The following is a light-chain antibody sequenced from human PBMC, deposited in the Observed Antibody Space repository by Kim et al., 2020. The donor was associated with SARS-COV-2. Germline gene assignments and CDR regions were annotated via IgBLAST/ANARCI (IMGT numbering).Light chain of an antibody. V-gene: IGKV3-20*01. CDR1: QRKSGAY. Sequence: APAEITNPSSRARQRKSGAYFTWYHQKPGQAPRLLMHAASTRDTGIPDRFTGSKSGTDFILTINRLEPEDSAIYYCHHLSYSPCSSFCRGNKLG. CDR2: AAS. CDR3: HHLSYSPCSS. J-gene: IGKJ2*03.